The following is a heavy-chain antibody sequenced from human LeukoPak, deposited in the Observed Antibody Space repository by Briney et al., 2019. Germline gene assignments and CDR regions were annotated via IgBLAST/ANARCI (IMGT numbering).Heavy chain of an antibody. D-gene: IGHD3-10*01. CDR1: GYTFTGYY. Sequence: ASVKVSCKTSGYTFTGYYMHWVRQAPGQGLEWMGWISVYSGSTNYAQNLQGRVTMTTDTSTRIAYMELRSLRSDDTAVYYCARVPILLTFGDLEPNIDGFDIWGQGTMVTVSS. CDR2: ISVYSGST. CDR3: ARVPILLTFGDLEPNIDGFDI. V-gene: IGHV1-18*04. J-gene: IGHJ3*02.